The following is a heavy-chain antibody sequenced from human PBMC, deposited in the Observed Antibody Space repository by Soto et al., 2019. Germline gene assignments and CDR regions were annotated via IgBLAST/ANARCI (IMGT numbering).Heavy chain of an antibody. Sequence: GGSLRLSCAASGFSFDTHSMSWVRQAPGKGLEWVSSISSSSSYIYYADSVRGRFTVSRDNARNSLYLQMSSLRAEDTAVYYCARVYGSTWYGDYWGQGTLVTVSS. J-gene: IGHJ4*02. CDR1: GFSFDTHS. D-gene: IGHD6-13*01. V-gene: IGHV3-21*01. CDR2: ISSSSSYI. CDR3: ARVYGSTWYGDY.